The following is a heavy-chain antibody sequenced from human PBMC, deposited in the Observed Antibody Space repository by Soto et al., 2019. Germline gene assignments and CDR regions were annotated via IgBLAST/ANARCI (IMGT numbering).Heavy chain of an antibody. D-gene: IGHD4-4*01. CDR2: FDPEDGET. Sequence: GASVKVSCKASGGTFSSYAISWVRQAPGQGLEWMGGFDPEDGETIYAQKFQGRVTMTEDTSTDTAYMELSSLRSEDTAVYYCATRHSMAFDIWGQGTMVTVSS. V-gene: IGHV1-24*01. J-gene: IGHJ3*02. CDR3: ATRHSMAFDI. CDR1: GGTFSSYA.